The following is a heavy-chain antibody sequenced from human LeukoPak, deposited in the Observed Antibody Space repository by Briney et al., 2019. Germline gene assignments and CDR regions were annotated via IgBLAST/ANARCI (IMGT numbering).Heavy chain of an antibody. J-gene: IGHJ6*03. CDR3: ARGGWLPAASYYYYYYMDV. CDR2: IYTSGST. V-gene: IGHV4-4*09. Sequence: PSETLSLTCTVSGGSISSYYWSWIRQPPGKGLEWSGYIYTSGSTNYNPSLKSRVTISVDTSKNQFSLKLSSVTAADTAVYYCARGGWLPAASYYYYYYMDVWGKGTTVTVSS. D-gene: IGHD2-2*01. CDR1: GGSISSYY.